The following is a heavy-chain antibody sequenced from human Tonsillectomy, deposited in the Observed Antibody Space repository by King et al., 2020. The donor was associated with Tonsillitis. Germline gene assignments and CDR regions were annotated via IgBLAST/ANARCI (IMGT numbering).Heavy chain of an antibody. CDR1: GFTFIRYG. D-gene: IGHD3-22*01. CDR3: AKDEGSSRYTDAFSI. CDR2: ISYDGSNK. Sequence: QLVQSGGGVVQPGGSLRLSCAASGFTFIRYGIHWVRQAPGKGLEWVAVISYDGSNKYYADSVKGRFTISRDNSRTTLYLQMHSLRAEDTAVYYCAKDEGSSRYTDAFSIWGRGTMVTVSS. V-gene: IGHV3-30*18. J-gene: IGHJ3*02.